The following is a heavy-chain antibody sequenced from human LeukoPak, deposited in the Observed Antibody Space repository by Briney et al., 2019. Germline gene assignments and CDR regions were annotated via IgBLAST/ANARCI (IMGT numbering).Heavy chain of an antibody. Sequence: GASVKVSCKASGYTFTGYYMHWMRQAPGQGLEWMGWINPNSGGTNYAQKFQGRVTMTRDTSISTAYMELSRLRSDDTAVYYCANLGYCSSTSCYYYYGMDVWGQGTTVTVSS. CDR3: ANLGYCSSTSCYYYYGMDV. V-gene: IGHV1-2*02. J-gene: IGHJ6*02. D-gene: IGHD2-2*01. CDR1: GYTFTGYY. CDR2: INPNSGGT.